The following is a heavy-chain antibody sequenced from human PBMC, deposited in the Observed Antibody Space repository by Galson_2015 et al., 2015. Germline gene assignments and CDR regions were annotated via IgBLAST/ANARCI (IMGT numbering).Heavy chain of an antibody. CDR3: TRGGIAVAGTDY. D-gene: IGHD6-19*01. V-gene: IGHV3-73*01. CDR1: GFSFSASA. CDR2: IRSKANSYAT. J-gene: IGHJ4*02. Sequence: SLRLSCAASGFSFSASAMHWVRQASGKGLEWVGRIRSKANSYATDFAASVKGRFTMSRDDSKNTVYLQMNSLKTEDTAVYYCTRGGIAVAGTDYWGQGTLVTASS.